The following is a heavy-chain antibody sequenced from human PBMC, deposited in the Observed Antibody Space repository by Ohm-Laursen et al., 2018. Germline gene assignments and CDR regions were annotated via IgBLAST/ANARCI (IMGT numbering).Heavy chain of an antibody. J-gene: IGHJ6*02. Sequence: SLRLSCAASGFTFSSYAMSWVRQAPGKGLEWVSAISGSGGSTYYADSVKGRFTISRDNSKNTLYLQMNSLRAEDTAVYYCAKDLYSGSYDYHYGMDVWGQGTTVTVS. CDR2: ISGSGGST. CDR1: GFTFSSYA. CDR3: AKDLYSGSYDYHYGMDV. D-gene: IGHD1-26*01. V-gene: IGHV3-23*01.